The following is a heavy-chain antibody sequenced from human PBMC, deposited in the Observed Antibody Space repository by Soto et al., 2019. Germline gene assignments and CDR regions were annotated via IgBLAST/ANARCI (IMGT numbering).Heavy chain of an antibody. D-gene: IGHD2-21*01. J-gene: IGHJ4*02. CDR3: ARLLLRPGKFDY. CDR2: ISSSGDPT. V-gene: IGHV3-11*01. CDR1: GFSFSDYY. Sequence: QVQLVESGGGLVKPGGSLRLSCAASGFSFSDYYMTWIRQAPGKGLEWISDISSSGDPTYYADSVRGRFTISRDNAKNSLYLQLNSLRGEDKAVYYCARLLLRPGKFDYWGQGTLVTVS.